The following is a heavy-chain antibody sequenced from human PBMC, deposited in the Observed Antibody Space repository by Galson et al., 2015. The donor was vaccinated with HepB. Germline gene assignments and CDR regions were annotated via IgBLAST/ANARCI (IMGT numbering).Heavy chain of an antibody. CDR3: ARAKEGRGYFDY. CDR1: GDSISSDSW. J-gene: IGHJ4*02. D-gene: IGHD3-10*01. V-gene: IGHV4-4*02. CDR2: IYHSGGT. Sequence: LSLTCAVSGDSISSDSWWSWVRQPPGEGLEWIGEIYHSGGTNYRPSLKSRVTISVDKSKNLFSLKLTFVTAADTAVYYCARAKEGRGYFDYWGQGTLVIVSS.